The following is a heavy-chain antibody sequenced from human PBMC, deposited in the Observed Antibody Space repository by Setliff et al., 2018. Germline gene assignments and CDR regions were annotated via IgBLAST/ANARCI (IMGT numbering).Heavy chain of an antibody. V-gene: IGHV4-34*01. Sequence: SETLSLTCAVYGGSFSGYYWSWIRQPPGKGLEWIGEINHSGSTNYNPSLKSRVTISVDTSKNQFSLTLSSVTAADTAVYYCAREWGSNDWAFDIWGQGTMVTVSS. CDR2: INHSGST. J-gene: IGHJ3*02. CDR1: GGSFSGYY. CDR3: AREWGSNDWAFDI. D-gene: IGHD1-1*01.